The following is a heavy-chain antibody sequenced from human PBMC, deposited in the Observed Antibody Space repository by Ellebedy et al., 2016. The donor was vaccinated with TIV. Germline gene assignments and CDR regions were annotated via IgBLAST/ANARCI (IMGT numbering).Heavy chain of an antibody. D-gene: IGHD3-10*01. CDR2: ISAYNGNT. V-gene: IGHV1-18*01. J-gene: IGHJ6*02. Sequence: ASVKVSXKASGYTFTSYGISWVRQAPGQGFEWMGWISAYNGNTNYAQKFQGRVTMTRDTSISTAYMELSRLRSDDTAVYYRAGYGSGSHLPAYYYYGMDVWGQGTTVTVSS. CDR3: AGYGSGSHLPAYYYYGMDV. CDR1: GYTFTSYG.